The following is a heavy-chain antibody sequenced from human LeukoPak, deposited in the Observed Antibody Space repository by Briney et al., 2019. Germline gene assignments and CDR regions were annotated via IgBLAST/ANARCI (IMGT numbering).Heavy chain of an antibody. CDR1: EYTFTDYY. J-gene: IGHJ4*02. CDR2: INPKSGVT. D-gene: IGHD1-26*01. Sequence: GASVKVSCKASEYTFTDYYMHWVRQAPGQGLEWLVWINPKSGVTNYAQKFQGRVTMTRDPSISSAYMELNSLRSDDTAVYYCARDAWLVGATNLYYFDHWGQGTLVTVSS. V-gene: IGHV1-2*02. CDR3: ARDAWLVGATNLYYFDH.